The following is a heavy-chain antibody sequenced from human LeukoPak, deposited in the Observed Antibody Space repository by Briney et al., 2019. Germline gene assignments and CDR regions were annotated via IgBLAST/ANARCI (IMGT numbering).Heavy chain of an antibody. Sequence: SVKVSCKASGGTFSSYAISWVRQAPGQGLEWMGRIIPIFGTANYAQKFQGRVTITTDESTSTAYMELSSLRSEDTAVYYCARDPTRYGAFDYWGQGTLVTVSS. CDR2: IIPIFGTA. V-gene: IGHV1-69*05. D-gene: IGHD3-10*01. J-gene: IGHJ4*02. CDR1: GGTFSSYA. CDR3: ARDPTRYGAFDY.